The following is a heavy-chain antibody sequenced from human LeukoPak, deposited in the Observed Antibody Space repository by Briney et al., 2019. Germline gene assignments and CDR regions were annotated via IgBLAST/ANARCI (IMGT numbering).Heavy chain of an antibody. CDR2: INHSGST. V-gene: IGHV4-34*01. CDR1: GGSFSGYY. CDR3: ARARSIVGAPFDY. Sequence: SETLSLTCAVYGGSFSGYYWSWIRQPPGKGLEWIGEINHSGSTNYNPSLKSRVTISVDTSKNQFSLKLSSVTAADTAVYYCARARSIVGAPFDYWGQGTLVTVSS. J-gene: IGHJ4*02. D-gene: IGHD1-26*01.